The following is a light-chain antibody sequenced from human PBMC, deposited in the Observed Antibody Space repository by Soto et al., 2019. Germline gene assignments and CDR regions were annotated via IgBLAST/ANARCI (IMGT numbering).Light chain of an antibody. CDR2: LNSDGSH. Sequence: QLVLTPPPSASASPGASVRLTCTLTSGHSNYAIAWHQQQPEKGPRYFMKLNSDGSHTKGDGVPDRFSGSSSGTERYLTISSLQSEDEATYYCQTWGTGLGVFGGGTKLTVL. V-gene: IGLV4-69*01. CDR1: SGHSNYA. CDR3: QTWGTGLGV. J-gene: IGLJ3*02.